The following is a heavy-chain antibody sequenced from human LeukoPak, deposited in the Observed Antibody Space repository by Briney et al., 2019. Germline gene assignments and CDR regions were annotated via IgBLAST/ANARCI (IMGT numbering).Heavy chain of an antibody. V-gene: IGHV3-30-3*01. Sequence: GGSLRLSCAASGFSFSSHAMHGVRQAPGKGLDWMAVIVYDGNKEYYADSVKGRFTISRDNSRNTLYLQMNSLRAEDTAVYYFARGVYDGANSFAFGGQGTLVTVSS. CDR2: IVYDGNKE. CDR3: ARGVYDGANSFAF. CDR1: GFSFSSHA. D-gene: IGHD4/OR15-4a*01. J-gene: IGHJ4*02.